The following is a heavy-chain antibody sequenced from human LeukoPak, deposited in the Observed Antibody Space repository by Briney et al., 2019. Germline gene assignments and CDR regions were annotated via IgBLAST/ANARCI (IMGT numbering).Heavy chain of an antibody. V-gene: IGHV1-2*02. CDR3: ARSPDILTGENFDY. CDR1: GYTFTDDY. J-gene: IGHJ4*02. CDR2: INPNSGVT. Sequence: ASVKVSCKASGYTFTDDYVHWVRQAPGQGLEWMGWINPNSGVTDYAQKFQGRVTMTRDMSISTAYMELSRLRSDDTAVYYCARSPDILTGENFDYWGQGALVTVSS. D-gene: IGHD3-9*01.